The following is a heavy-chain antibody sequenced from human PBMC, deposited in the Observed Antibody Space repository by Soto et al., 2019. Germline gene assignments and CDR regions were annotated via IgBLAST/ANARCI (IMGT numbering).Heavy chain of an antibody. Sequence: SQRLSCAASRFTFSNYGMSWVRQAPGKGLEWVSVIYSGGSTYYADSVKGRFTNSRDNSKNTLYLQMNSLRAEDTAVYYCARDRYSGSYYAFDIWGQGTMVTVSS. V-gene: IGHV3-66*01. CDR2: IYSGGST. CDR3: ARDRYSGSYYAFDI. D-gene: IGHD1-26*01. CDR1: RFTFSNYG. J-gene: IGHJ3*02.